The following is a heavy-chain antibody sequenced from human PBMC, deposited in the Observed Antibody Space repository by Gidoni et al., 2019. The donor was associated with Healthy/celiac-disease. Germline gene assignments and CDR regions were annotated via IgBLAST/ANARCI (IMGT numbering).Heavy chain of an antibody. CDR2: ISSSSSYI. V-gene: IGHV3-21*01. CDR3: ARGDSRITIFGAWDY. CDR1: GFTFSSYS. Sequence: EVQLVESGGGLVKPGGSLRLSCAASGFTFSSYSMNWVRQAPGKGLEWVSSISSSSSYIYYADSVKGRFTISRDNAKNSLYLQMNSLRAEDTAVYYCARGDSRITIFGAWDYWGQGTLVTVSS. D-gene: IGHD3-3*01. J-gene: IGHJ4*02.